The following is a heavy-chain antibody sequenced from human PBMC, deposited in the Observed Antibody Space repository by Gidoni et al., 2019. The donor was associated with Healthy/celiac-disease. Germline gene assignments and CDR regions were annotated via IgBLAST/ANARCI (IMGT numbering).Heavy chain of an antibody. V-gene: IGHV3-21*01. D-gene: IGHD5-12*01. CDR3: ARGVYCLVATNDY. CDR1: GFTSCSGS. J-gene: IGHJ4*02. CDR2: ISSSSSYI. Sequence: EVQLVESGGGLVKTGGSLIPPSAASGFTSCSGSINWVRQAPGRGLEWVSSISSSSSYIYYANSVVGRFTISCDNAKNSVYLQMTGLKSGDTAVYYCARGVYCLVATNDYWGQGTLVTVSS.